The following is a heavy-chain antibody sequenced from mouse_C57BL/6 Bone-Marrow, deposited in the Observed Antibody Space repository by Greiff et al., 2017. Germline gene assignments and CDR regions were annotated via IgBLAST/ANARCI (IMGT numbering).Heavy chain of an antibody. J-gene: IGHJ4*01. D-gene: IGHD2-4*01. CDR2: IDPSSGGT. CDR1: GYTFTSYW. CDR3: ANYLYDYYELLAVDY. V-gene: IGHV1-72*01. Sequence: VQLQQPGAELVKPGASVKLSCKASGYTFTSYWMHWVKQRPGRGLEWIGRIDPSSGGTKYNEKFESKATLTADKPSSTAYMQLRSLTSENSAVYASANYLYDYYELLAVDYWGQGTSVTVSA.